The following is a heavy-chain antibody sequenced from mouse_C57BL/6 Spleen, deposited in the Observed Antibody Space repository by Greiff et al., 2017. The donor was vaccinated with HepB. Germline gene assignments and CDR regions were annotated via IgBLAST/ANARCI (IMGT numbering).Heavy chain of an antibody. CDR3: ARDQYYGSSYGWFAY. CDR1: GFTFSSYA. Sequence: EVKVVESGGGLVKPGGSLKLSCAASGFTFSSYAMSWVRQTPEKRLEWVATISDGGSYTYYPDNVKGRFTISRDNAKNNLYLQMSHLKSEDTAMYYCARDQYYGSSYGWFAYWGQGTLVTVSA. V-gene: IGHV5-4*01. CDR2: ISDGGSYT. J-gene: IGHJ3*01. D-gene: IGHD1-1*01.